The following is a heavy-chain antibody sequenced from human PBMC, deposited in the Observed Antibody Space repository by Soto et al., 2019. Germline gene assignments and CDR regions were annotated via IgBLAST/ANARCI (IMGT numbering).Heavy chain of an antibody. D-gene: IGHD2-2*01. CDR2: ISGSGGST. J-gene: IGHJ3*02. CDR1: GFTFSSYA. CDR3: AKENVVVPAPRSGRRTDAFDI. V-gene: IGHV3-23*01. Sequence: GGSLRLSCAASGFTFSSYAMSWVRQAPGKGLEWVSAISGSGGSTYYADSVKCRFTISRDNSKNTLYLQMNSLRAEDTAVYYCAKENVVVPAPRSGRRTDAFDIRAQGTMVTVSS.